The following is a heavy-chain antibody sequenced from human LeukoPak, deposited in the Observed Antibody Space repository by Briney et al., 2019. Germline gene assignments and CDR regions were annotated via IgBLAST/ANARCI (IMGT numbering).Heavy chain of an antibody. J-gene: IGHJ4*02. CDR1: GFTFSSYA. D-gene: IGHD3-10*01. CDR2: ISGSGGST. Sequence: PGGSLRLSCAASGFTFSSYAMSWVRQAPGKGLEWVSAISGSGGSTYYADSVKGRFTISRDNSKDTLYLQMNNLRAEDTALYFCAKRGVVIRGILVIGYHQEAYHYDFWGQGVMVTVSS. V-gene: IGHV3-23*01. CDR3: AKRGVVIRGILVIGYHQEAYHYDF.